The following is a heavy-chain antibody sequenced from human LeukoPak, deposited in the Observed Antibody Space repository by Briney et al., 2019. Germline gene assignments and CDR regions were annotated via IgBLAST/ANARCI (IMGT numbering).Heavy chain of an antibody. CDR3: ARVNTAYFDY. Sequence: GASVEVSCKASGGTFSSYAISWVRQAPGQGLEWMGRIIPIFGTANYAQKFQGRVTITTDESTSTAYMELSSLRSEDTAVYYCARVNTAYFDYWGQGTLVTVSS. CDR1: GGTFSSYA. V-gene: IGHV1-69*05. CDR2: IIPIFGTA. J-gene: IGHJ4*02. D-gene: IGHD5-18*01.